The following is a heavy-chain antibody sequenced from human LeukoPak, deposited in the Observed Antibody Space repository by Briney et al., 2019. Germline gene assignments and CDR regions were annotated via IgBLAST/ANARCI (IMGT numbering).Heavy chain of an antibody. CDR2: MNPNSGNT. J-gene: IGHJ4*02. V-gene: IGHV1-8*01. Sequence: ASVKVSCKASGYTFTSYDINWVRQATGQGLEWMGWMNPNSGNTGYAQKFQGRVTMTRNTSISTAYMELSSLRSEDTAVYYCAGGVRFLEWLSRKYYFDYWGQGTLVTVSS. D-gene: IGHD3-3*01. CDR3: AGGVRFLEWLSRKYYFDY. CDR1: GYTFTSYD.